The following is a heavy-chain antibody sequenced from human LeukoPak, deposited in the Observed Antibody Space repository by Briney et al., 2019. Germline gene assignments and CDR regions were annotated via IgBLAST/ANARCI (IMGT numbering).Heavy chain of an antibody. J-gene: IGHJ4*02. D-gene: IGHD6-13*01. CDR3: ARLYSSSWYFDN. CDR2: TYHSGDT. Sequence: PETLSLTCTVSGGSISSSGYYWGWIRQPPGKGLEWTGNTYHSGDTYYNPSLKSRVTISVDPSKNQFSLKLSSVTAADTAVYYCARLYSSSWYFDNWGQGILVTVSS. CDR1: GGSISSSGYY. V-gene: IGHV4-39*01.